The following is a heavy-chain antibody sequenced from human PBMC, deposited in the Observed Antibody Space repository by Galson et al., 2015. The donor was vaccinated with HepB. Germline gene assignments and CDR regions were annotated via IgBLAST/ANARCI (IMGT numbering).Heavy chain of an antibody. J-gene: IGHJ4*02. CDR3: TTDLVYGDSSSYYYGPPFDS. CDR2: IKSKTDGGTT. D-gene: IGHD3-22*01. V-gene: IGHV3-15*01. Sequence: SLRLSCAASGFTFRNAWMSWVRQAPGKGLEWVGRIKSKTDGGTTDYAAPVSGRFTISRDDSKNTLYLQMNSLKTEDTAVYYCTTDLVYGDSSSYYYGPPFDSWGQGTLVTVSS. CDR1: GFTFRNAW.